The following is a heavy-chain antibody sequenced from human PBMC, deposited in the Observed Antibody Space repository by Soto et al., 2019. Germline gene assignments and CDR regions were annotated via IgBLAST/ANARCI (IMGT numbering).Heavy chain of an antibody. D-gene: IGHD4-17*01. J-gene: IGHJ4*02. CDR2: INTNSAGT. V-gene: IGHV1-2*04. CDR1: GYTFTVYY. CDR3: ARDCGYGDYYFDY. Sequence: ASVKVSCKASGYTFTVYYMHWVRQAPGQGLEWMGWINTNSAGTNYAQKFQGWVTMTRDTSISTAYMELSRLRSDDTAVYYCARDCGYGDYYFDYWGQGTLVTVSS.